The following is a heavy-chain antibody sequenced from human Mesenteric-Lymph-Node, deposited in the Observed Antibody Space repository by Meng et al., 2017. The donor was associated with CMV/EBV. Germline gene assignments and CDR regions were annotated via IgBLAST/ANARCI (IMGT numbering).Heavy chain of an antibody. V-gene: IGHV3-9*01. Sequence: SLKISCAASGFIFNDYAMHWVRQAPGKGLEWVSGIYGKTSGTGYADSVKGRFTISRDNRKNSLYLQMNSLRTEDTAFYYCAKDLNPLTLFALAVDYWGQGTLVTVSS. CDR3: AKDLNPLTLFALAVDY. CDR2: IYGKTSGT. D-gene: IGHD3-3*01. CDR1: GFIFNDYA. J-gene: IGHJ4*02.